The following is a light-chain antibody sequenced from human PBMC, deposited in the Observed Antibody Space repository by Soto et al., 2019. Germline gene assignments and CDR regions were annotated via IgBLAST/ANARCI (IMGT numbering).Light chain of an antibody. Sequence: TQSTGTLSLSAGEGGTLSCGASRGVSANYLAWYQQKPGQAPTLLIYGASTRATGIPARFSGSGSGTEFTLTISSLQSEDFAVYYCQQYNNWPWTFGQGTKVDI. CDR1: RGVSANY. V-gene: IGKV3-15*01. CDR2: GAS. J-gene: IGKJ1*01. CDR3: QQYNNWPWT.